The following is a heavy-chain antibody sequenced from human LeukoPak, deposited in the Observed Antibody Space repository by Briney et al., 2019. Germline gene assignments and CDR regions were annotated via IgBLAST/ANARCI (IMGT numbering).Heavy chain of an antibody. D-gene: IGHD4-17*01. CDR1: GYTFTGYY. Sequence: ASVKVSCKASGYTFTGYYMHGVRQAPGQGLEWMGRINPNSGGTNYAQKFQGRVTMTRDTSISTAYMELSRLRSDDTAVYYCARIYGDPHPYYYYMDAWGKGTTVTVSS. J-gene: IGHJ6*03. CDR2: INPNSGGT. V-gene: IGHV1-2*06. CDR3: ARIYGDPHPYYYYMDA.